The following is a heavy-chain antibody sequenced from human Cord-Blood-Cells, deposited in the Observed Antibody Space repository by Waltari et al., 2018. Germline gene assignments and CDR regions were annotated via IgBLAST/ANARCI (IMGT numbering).Heavy chain of an antibody. V-gene: IGHV3-15*01. J-gene: IGHJ4*02. Sequence: EVQLVESGGGLVKPGGSLRLSCAASGFTFSNAWMSWVRQAPGKGLEWVGRIKSKTDGGTTDYAAPVKGRFTISRDDSKNTLYLQMNSLKTEDIAVYYCTTYFSSGSYYFDYWGQGTLVTVSS. CDR1: GFTFSNAW. D-gene: IGHD1-26*01. CDR3: TTYFSSGSYYFDY. CDR2: IKSKTDGGTT.